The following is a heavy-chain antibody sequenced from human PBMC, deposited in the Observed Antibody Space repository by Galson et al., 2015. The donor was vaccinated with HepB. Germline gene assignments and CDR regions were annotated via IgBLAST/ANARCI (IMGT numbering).Heavy chain of an antibody. J-gene: IGHJ3*02. D-gene: IGHD3-22*01. V-gene: IGHV3-21*01. Sequence: SLRLSCAASGFTFSTYSINWVRQAPGKGLEWVSSISSSSSYIYYADSVKGRFTISRDNAKNSLYLQMNSLRAEDTAVYYCARDHGYYYDSSEFDAFDIWGQGTMVTVSS. CDR2: ISSSSSYI. CDR3: ARDHGYYYDSSEFDAFDI. CDR1: GFTFSTYS.